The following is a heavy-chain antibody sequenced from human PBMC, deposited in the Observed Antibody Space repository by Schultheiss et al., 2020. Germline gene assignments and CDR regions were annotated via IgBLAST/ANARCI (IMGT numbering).Heavy chain of an antibody. J-gene: IGHJ6*02. CDR2: IKQDGSEK. V-gene: IGHV3-7*01. CDR1: GFTFSSYW. Sequence: GGSLKLSCAASGFTFSSYWMSWVRQAPGKGLEWVANIKQDGSEKYYVDSVKGRFTISRDNAKNSLYLQMNSLRAEDTAVYYCARVQRPVRGVTYYYYYGMDVWGQGTTVTVSS. CDR3: ARVQRPVRGVTYYYYYGMDV. D-gene: IGHD3-10*01.